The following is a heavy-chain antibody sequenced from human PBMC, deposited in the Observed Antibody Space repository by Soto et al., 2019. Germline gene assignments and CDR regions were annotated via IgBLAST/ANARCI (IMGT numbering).Heavy chain of an antibody. CDR3: ARGNSGKQWLVRMDFDY. CDR2: ISSSSSYT. V-gene: IGHV3-11*06. CDR1: GFTSSDYY. J-gene: IGHJ4*02. Sequence: GGSLRLSCEASGFTSSDYYMSWIRQAPGKGLEWVSYISSSSSYTNYADSVKGRFTISRDNAKNSLYLQMNSLRAEDTAVYYCARGNSGKQWLVRMDFDYWGQGTLVTVSS. D-gene: IGHD6-19*01.